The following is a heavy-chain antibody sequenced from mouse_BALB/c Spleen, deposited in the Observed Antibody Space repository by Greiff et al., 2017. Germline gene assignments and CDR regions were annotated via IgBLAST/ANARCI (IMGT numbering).Heavy chain of an antibody. D-gene: IGHD2-1*01. CDR1: GYTFTSYV. J-gene: IGHJ3*01. CDR2: INPYNDGT. Sequence: VQLKQSGPELVKPGASVKMSCKASGYTFTSYVMHWVKQKPGQGLEWIGYINPYNDGTKYNEKFKGKATLTSDKSSSTAYMELSSLTSEDSAVYYCARVGNYDWFAYWGQGTLVTVSA. CDR3: ARVGNYDWFAY. V-gene: IGHV1-14*01.